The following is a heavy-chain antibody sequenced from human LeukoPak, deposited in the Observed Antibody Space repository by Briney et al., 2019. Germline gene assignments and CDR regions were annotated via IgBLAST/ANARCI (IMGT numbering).Heavy chain of an antibody. J-gene: IGHJ5*02. V-gene: IGHV1-18*01. D-gene: IGHD2-15*01. CDR3: AVEGGGYCSGGSCDWFDP. CDR1: GYTFTSYG. Sequence: ASVKVSCKASGYTFTSYGISWVRQAPGQGLEWMGWISAYNGNTNYAQKLQGRVTMTTDTSTSTAYMELRSLRSDDTAVYYCAVEGGGYCSGGSCDWFDPWGQGTLVTVSS. CDR2: ISAYNGNT.